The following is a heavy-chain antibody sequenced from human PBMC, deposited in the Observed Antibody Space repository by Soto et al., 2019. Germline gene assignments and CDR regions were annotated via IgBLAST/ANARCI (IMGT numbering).Heavy chain of an antibody. CDR3: ARGPSLPNADIVVVPAALMNNYYYYGMDV. Sequence: ASVKVSCKASGYTFTGYYMHWVRQAPGQGLEWMGWINPNSGGTNYAQKFQGWVTMTRDTSISTAYMELSRLRSDDTAVYYCARGPSLPNADIVVVPAALMNNYYYYGMDVWGQGTTVTVSS. J-gene: IGHJ6*02. CDR2: INPNSGGT. D-gene: IGHD2-2*01. CDR1: GYTFTGYY. V-gene: IGHV1-2*04.